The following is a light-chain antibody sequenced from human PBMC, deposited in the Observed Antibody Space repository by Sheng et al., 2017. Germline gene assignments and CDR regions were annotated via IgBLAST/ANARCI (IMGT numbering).Light chain of an antibody. Sequence: DIQMTQSPSSLSASVGDRVTITCRASQGIRNDLGWYQQKPGKAPNVLIYKASYLESGVPSRFSGSGSGTEFTLTISRLQPDDIATYYCQKYESSWTFGQGTKVEIK. J-gene: IGKJ1*01. CDR3: QKYESSWT. CDR2: KAS. CDR1: QGIRND. V-gene: IGKV1-5*03.